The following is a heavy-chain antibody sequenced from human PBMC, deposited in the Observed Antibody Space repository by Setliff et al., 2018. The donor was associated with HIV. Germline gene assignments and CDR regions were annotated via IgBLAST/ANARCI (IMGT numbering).Heavy chain of an antibody. CDR2: ILNSSSYM. D-gene: IGHD6-19*01. Sequence: GGFLRLSCAASGFTFRDYHMNWIRQVPGKGLEWVSFILNSSSYMYYADSVKGRFTISRDNAKNSLYLQMNSLRAEDTAVYYCARDPGIAVAGKLFDYWGQGTLVTVSS. CDR3: ARDPGIAVAGKLFDY. V-gene: IGHV3-11*06. J-gene: IGHJ4*02. CDR1: GFTFRDYH.